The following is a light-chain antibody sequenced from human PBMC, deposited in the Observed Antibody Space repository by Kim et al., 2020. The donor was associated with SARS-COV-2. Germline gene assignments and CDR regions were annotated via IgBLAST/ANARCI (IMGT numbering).Light chain of an antibody. CDR2: YDS. CDR1: NIGSKS. Sequence: APGKTARITCAENNIGSKSVHWYQHKPGQAPVLVIYYDSDRPSGIPERFSSSNSGNTATLTISRVEAGDEADYYCQVWDSSSDHWVFGGGTQLTFL. CDR3: QVWDSSSDHWV. V-gene: IGLV3-21*04. J-gene: IGLJ3*02.